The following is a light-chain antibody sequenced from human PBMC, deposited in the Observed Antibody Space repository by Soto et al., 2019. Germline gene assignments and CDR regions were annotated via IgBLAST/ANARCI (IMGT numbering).Light chain of an antibody. CDR2: QDS. V-gene: IGLV3-1*01. J-gene: IGLJ1*01. CDR3: QAWDSSAGV. CDR1: KLGDKY. Sequence: SYELTQPPSVSVSPGQTASITCSGDKLGDKYACWYQQKPGQSPVLVIYQDSKRPSGIPERFSGSSSGNTATLTISGTQAMAEADYYCQAWDSSAGVFGTGTKVTVL.